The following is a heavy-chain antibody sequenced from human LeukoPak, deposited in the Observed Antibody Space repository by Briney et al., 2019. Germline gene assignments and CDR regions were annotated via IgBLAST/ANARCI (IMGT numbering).Heavy chain of an antibody. V-gene: IGHV1-46*01. J-gene: IGHJ5*01. CDR1: GYTLTSYY. Sequence: ASVKVSCKASGYTLTSYYMHWVRQAPGQGLEWMGIIDPSDGSTIYAQKFQGRVTMTRDTSTSTVHMELSSLRSDDTAVYYCTRDESGTRRGWFEYWGQGTLVTVSS. CDR3: TRDESGTRRGWFEY. CDR2: IDPSDGST.